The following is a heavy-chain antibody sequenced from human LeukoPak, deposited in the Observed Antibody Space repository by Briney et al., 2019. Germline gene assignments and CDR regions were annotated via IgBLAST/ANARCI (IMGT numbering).Heavy chain of an antibody. J-gene: IGHJ6*03. CDR2: ISAYNGNT. V-gene: IGHV1-18*01. Sequence: ASVKVSCKASGYTFTSYGISWVRQAPGQGLEWMGWISAYNGNTNYAQKLQGRVTMTTDTSTSTAYMELRNLRSDDTAVYYCARDEQGYYYYYMDVWGKGTTVTASS. D-gene: IGHD6-13*01. CDR1: GYTFTSYG. CDR3: ARDEQGYYYYYMDV.